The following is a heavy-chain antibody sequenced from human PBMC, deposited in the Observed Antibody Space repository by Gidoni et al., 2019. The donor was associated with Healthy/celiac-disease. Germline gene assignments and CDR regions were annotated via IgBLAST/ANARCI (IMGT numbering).Heavy chain of an antibody. CDR2: IFSNDEK. Sequence: QVTLKESGPVLVKPTETLTLTCTVSGFSPSNARMGVSWIRQPPGKALEWLAHIFSNDEKSYSTSLKSRLTISKDTSKSQVVLTMTNMDPVDTATYYCARIWEYYDFWSGPNWFDPWGQGTLVTVSS. D-gene: IGHD3-3*01. CDR3: ARIWEYYDFWSGPNWFDP. J-gene: IGHJ5*02. V-gene: IGHV2-26*01. CDR1: GFSPSNARMG.